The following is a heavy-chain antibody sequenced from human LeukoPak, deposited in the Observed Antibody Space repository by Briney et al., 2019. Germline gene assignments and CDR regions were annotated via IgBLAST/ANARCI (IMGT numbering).Heavy chain of an antibody. J-gene: IGHJ4*02. Sequence: ASVKVSCKASGYTFTSYAMHWVRQAPGQRLEWMGWINAGNGNTKYSQKFQGRVTITRDTSASTAYMELSSLRSEDTAVYYCAGGLWTRTGSWAFDYWGQGTLVTVSS. V-gene: IGHV1-3*01. CDR2: INAGNGNT. CDR1: GYTFTSYA. CDR3: AGGLWTRTGSWAFDY. D-gene: IGHD6-13*01.